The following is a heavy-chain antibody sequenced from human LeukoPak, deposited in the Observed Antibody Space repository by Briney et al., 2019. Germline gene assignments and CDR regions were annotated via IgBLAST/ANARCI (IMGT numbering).Heavy chain of an antibody. CDR1: GFSLSTSGVG. CDR2: IYWDDDK. CDR3: AHRRANGLLDY. Sequence: SGPTLVKPTQTLTLTCTFSGFSLSTSGVGVGWIRQPPGKALEWLALIYWDDDKRYRPSLKSRLTITRDTSKNQVVLTMTNMDPVDTATYYCAHRRANGLLDYWGQGTLVTVSS. J-gene: IGHJ4*02. V-gene: IGHV2-5*02. D-gene: IGHD2-8*01.